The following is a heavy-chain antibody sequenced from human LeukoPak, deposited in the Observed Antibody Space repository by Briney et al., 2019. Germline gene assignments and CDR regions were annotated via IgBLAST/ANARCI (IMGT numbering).Heavy chain of an antibody. J-gene: IGHJ4*02. CDR1: AFIFSGHW. Sequence: GGSLRLSCEGSAFIFSGHWMNWVRQTPGKGLEWVASIKEDGSERQYVDSVKGRFSISRDNTKGSLFLQLNSLRAEDTAVYYCARVWCTNGVCPFDYWGQGTLVTVSS. V-gene: IGHV3-7*01. CDR2: IKEDGSER. D-gene: IGHD2-8*01. CDR3: ARVWCTNGVCPFDY.